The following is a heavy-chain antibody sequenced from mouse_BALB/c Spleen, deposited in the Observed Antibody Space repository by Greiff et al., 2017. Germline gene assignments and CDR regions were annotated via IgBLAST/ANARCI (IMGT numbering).Heavy chain of an antibody. V-gene: IGHV5-4*02. CDR3: ARDRGGNFAY. J-gene: IGHJ3*01. Sequence: EVKVEESGGGLVKPGGSLKLSCAASGFTFSDYYMYWVRQTPEKRLEWVATISDGGSYTYYPDSVKGRFTISRDNAKNNLYLQMSSLKSEDTAMYYCARDRGGNFAYWGQGTLVTVSA. D-gene: IGHD1-1*02. CDR2: ISDGGSYT. CDR1: GFTFSDYY.